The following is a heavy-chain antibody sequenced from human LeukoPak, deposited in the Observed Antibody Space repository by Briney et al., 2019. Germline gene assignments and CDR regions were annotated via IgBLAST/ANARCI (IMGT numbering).Heavy chain of an antibody. CDR2: IKSKTDGGTT. V-gene: IGHV3-15*01. CDR3: TPSIAVAGSLDY. D-gene: IGHD6-19*01. Sequence: GGSLRLSCAASGFTFSNVWMSWVRQAPGKGLEWVGRIKSKTDGGTTDYAAPVKGRFTISRDDSKNTLNLQMNSLKTEDTAGYYCTPSIAVAGSLDYWGQGTLVTVSS. CDR1: GFTFSNVW. J-gene: IGHJ4*02.